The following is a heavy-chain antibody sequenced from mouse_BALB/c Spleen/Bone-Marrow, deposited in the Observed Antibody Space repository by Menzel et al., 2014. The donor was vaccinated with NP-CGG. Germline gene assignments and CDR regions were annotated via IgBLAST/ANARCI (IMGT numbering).Heavy chain of an antibody. Sequence: VKLVESGPGLAAPSQSLSITCTVSGFSLSRYSVHWVRQPPGKGLEWLGMIWGGGSTDYNSALKSRLIISKDNSKSQVFLKMNSLQTDDTAMYYCARIYGNFEAMDYWGQGTSVTVSS. D-gene: IGHD2-1*01. J-gene: IGHJ4*01. V-gene: IGHV2-6-4*01. CDR2: IWGGGST. CDR3: ARIYGNFEAMDY. CDR1: GFSLSRYS.